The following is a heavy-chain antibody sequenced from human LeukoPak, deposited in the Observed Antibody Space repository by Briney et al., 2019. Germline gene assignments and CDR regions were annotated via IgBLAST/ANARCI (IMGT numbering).Heavy chain of an antibody. J-gene: IGHJ2*01. CDR1: GLSLSSNN. V-gene: IGHV3-48*04. Sequence: GGSLRLSCAASGLSLSSNNMHWVRQAPGGGLEWLSYISAGSGTVFSADSVKGGFSISRDNARESLFLQMNSLRVDDTAVYYCTKDLGLRRMIWGRGTLVIVSS. CDR2: ISAGSGTV. CDR3: TKDLGLRRMI. D-gene: IGHD1-14*01.